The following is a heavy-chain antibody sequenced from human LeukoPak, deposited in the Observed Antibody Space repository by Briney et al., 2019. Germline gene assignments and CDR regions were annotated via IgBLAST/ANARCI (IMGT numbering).Heavy chain of an antibody. CDR1: GFTVSNSY. Sequence: GGSLRLSCAASGFTVSNSYMTWVRQAPDKGLEWVSLTYSAGFTYYPDSVKGRFTISRDIAKNTVFLQMNSLRVEDTAVYYCARGGGHQRTYYQYLDVWGKGTTVTVSS. CDR3: ARGGGHQRTYYQYLDV. V-gene: IGHV3-53*01. D-gene: IGHD1-1*01. J-gene: IGHJ6*03. CDR2: TYSAGFT.